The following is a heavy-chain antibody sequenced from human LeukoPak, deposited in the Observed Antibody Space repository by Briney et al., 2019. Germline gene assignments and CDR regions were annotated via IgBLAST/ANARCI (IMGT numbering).Heavy chain of an antibody. CDR3: TGFDVDYFDY. Sequence: GGSLRLSCTASGFTFGDYAMSWVRQAPGKRLEWVGFIRSKAYGGTTEYAASVKGRFTISRDDSKSIAYLQMNSLKTEDTAVYYCTGFDVDYFDYWGQGTLVTVSS. J-gene: IGHJ4*02. V-gene: IGHV3-49*04. CDR2: IRSKAYGGTT. D-gene: IGHD3-10*01. CDR1: GFTFGDYA.